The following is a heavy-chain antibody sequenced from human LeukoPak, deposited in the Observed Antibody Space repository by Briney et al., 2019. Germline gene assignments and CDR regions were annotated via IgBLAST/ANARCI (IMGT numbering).Heavy chain of an antibody. CDR2: NSGYSGDT. D-gene: IGHD4-17*01. V-gene: IGHV1-18*01. CDR1: GYTFTKYG. J-gene: IGHJ4*02. Sequence: GASVKVSCKASGYTFTKYGVTWVRQAPGQGPEGMGGNSGYSGDTHYAQKFQGRVTMTTETSTSTAYMELRSLRSDDTAVYYCARDQGRINPGDYVFDSWGQGTLVTVSS. CDR3: ARDQGRINPGDYVFDS.